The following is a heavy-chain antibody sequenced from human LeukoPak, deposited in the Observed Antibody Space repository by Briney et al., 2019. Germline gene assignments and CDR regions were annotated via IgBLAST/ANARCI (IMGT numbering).Heavy chain of an antibody. J-gene: IGHJ4*02. Sequence: RTSETLSLTCTVSGGSISSSSYYWGWIRQPPGKGLEWIGSIYYSGSTYYNPSLKSRVTISVDTSKNQFSLKLSSVTAADTAVYYCAREWGYFDWLIDYWGQGTLVTVSS. V-gene: IGHV4-39*02. CDR1: GGSISSSSYY. CDR2: IYYSGST. D-gene: IGHD3-9*01. CDR3: AREWGYFDWLIDY.